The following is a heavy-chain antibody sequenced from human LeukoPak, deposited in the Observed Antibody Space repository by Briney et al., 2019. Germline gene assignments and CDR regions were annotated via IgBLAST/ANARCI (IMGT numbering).Heavy chain of an antibody. CDR1: GGSFSGYY. Sequence: SETLSLTCAVYGGSFSGYYWSWIRQPPGKGLEWIGEINHSGSTNYNPSLKSRVTISVDTSKNQLSLKLSSVTAADTAVYYCARGGESQSWFDPWGQGTLVTVSS. V-gene: IGHV4-34*01. CDR3: ARGGESQSWFDP. CDR2: INHSGST. J-gene: IGHJ5*02.